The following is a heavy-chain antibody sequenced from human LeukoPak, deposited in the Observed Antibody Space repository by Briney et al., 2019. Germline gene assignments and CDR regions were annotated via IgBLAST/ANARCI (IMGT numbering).Heavy chain of an antibody. Sequence: ASVKVSCKASGYTFTGYYMHWVRQAPGQGLEWMGWMNPNSGNTGYAQKFQGRVTMTRNTSISTAYMELSSLRSEDTAVYYCARGRRTPHDYWGQGTLVTVSS. CDR3: ARGRRTPHDY. J-gene: IGHJ4*02. CDR2: MNPNSGNT. V-gene: IGHV1-8*02. CDR1: GYTFTGYY.